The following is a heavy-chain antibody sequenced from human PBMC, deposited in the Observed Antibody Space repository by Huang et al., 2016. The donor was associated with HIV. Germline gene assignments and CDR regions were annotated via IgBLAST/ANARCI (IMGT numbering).Heavy chain of an antibody. D-gene: IGHD3-9*01. CDR2: SNTKTGKP. Sequence: QVQLVQSGSELRKPGASVKVSCKASGYTFTTYSLIWVRQAPGQGLGWRGWSNTKTGKPTYAQGFTGRFVFSLDTTVNTAYLQISSLKTDDTAKYFCARYRLTGTFLDSWGQGTQVTVSS. V-gene: IGHV7-4-1*02. CDR3: ARYRLTGTFLDS. CDR1: GYTFTTYS. J-gene: IGHJ4*02.